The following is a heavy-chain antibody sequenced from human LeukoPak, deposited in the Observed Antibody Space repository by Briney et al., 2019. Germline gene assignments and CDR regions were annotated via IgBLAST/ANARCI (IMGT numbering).Heavy chain of an antibody. Sequence: SETLSLTCAVSGYSITSGYYWGWIRQSPEKGLEWIGSIFHSGKTYYNLSLKSRVTISVDTSKNKFSLRLTSVTAADTAVYYCARGDIPDYWGQGTLVTVSS. CDR1: GYSITSGYY. D-gene: IGHD2-21*01. J-gene: IGHJ4*02. V-gene: IGHV4-38-2*01. CDR3: ARGDIPDY. CDR2: IFHSGKT.